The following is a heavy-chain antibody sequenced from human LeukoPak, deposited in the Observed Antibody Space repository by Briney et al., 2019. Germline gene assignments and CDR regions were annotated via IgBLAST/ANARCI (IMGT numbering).Heavy chain of an antibody. J-gene: IGHJ4*02. Sequence: GGSLRLSCAAFGLTFNNYWMSWVRQAPGKGLEWVANIKQDGSEKYYVDSVKGRFTISRDNSKLYLQMNSLRAEDTAVYYCAKKGYSNGWRDSYYFDCWGQGTLVTVSS. CDR1: GLTFNNYW. D-gene: IGHD6-19*01. CDR3: AKKGYSNGWRDSYYFDC. V-gene: IGHV3-7*01. CDR2: IKQDGSEK.